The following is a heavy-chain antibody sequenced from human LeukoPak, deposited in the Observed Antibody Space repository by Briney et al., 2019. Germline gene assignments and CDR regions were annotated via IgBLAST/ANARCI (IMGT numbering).Heavy chain of an antibody. Sequence: PGRSLRLSCAASGFTFSSYGMHGVRQAPGKGLEWVAVIWYDGSNKYYADSVKGRFTVSRDNSKNTLYLQMNSLRAEDTAVYYCARDESDIVVVVAARDYYYYGMDVWGQGTTVTVSS. CDR1: GFTFSSYG. V-gene: IGHV3-33*01. J-gene: IGHJ6*02. CDR3: ARDESDIVVVVAARDYYYYGMDV. CDR2: IWYDGSNK. D-gene: IGHD2-15*01.